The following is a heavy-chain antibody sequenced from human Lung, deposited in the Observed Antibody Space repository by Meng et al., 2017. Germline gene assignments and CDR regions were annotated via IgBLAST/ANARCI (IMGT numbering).Heavy chain of an antibody. CDR1: GGSFSDYY. V-gene: IGHV4-34*01. CDR3: ARGPTTMAHDFDY. CDR2: INHSGST. D-gene: IGHD4-11*01. J-gene: IGHJ4*02. Sequence: GEVQRGGAGLLKPSEARSLTCVVSGGSFSDYYWSWIRQPPGKGLEWIGEINHSGSTNYNPSLESRATISVDTSQNNLSLKLSSVTAADSAVYYCARGPTTMAHDFDYWGQGTLVTVSS.